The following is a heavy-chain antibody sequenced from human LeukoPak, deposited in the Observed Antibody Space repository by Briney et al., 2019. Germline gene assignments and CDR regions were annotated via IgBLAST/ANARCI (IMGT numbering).Heavy chain of an antibody. CDR2: INHSGST. CDR1: GGSFSGYY. CDR3: ARALRGYFDY. V-gene: IGHV4-34*01. J-gene: IGHJ4*02. Sequence: SGTLSLTCAVYGGSFSGYYWSWIRQPPGKGLEWIGEINHSGSTNYNPSLKSRVTISVDTSKNQFSLKLSSVTAADTAVYYCARALRGYFDYWGQGPLVTVSS. D-gene: IGHD3-10*01.